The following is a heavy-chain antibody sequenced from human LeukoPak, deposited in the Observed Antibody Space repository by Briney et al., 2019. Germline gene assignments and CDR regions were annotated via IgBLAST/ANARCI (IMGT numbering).Heavy chain of an antibody. Sequence: SGGSLRLSCTASGFTFGDYAMSWVRQAPGKGLEWVGFIRSKAYGGTTEYAASVKGRFTISRDDSKSIAYLQMNSLKTEDTAVYYCTRDLGDYPYYFDYWGQGTLVTVSS. J-gene: IGHJ4*02. CDR1: GFTFGDYA. D-gene: IGHD4-17*01. V-gene: IGHV3-49*04. CDR2: IRSKAYGGTT. CDR3: TRDLGDYPYYFDY.